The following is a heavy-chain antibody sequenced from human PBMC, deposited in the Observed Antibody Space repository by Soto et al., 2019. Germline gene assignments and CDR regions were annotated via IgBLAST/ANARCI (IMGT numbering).Heavy chain of an antibody. J-gene: IGHJ6*02. CDR3: ARDLLGYSIPPYYYYYGMDV. CDR2: ISYDGSNK. D-gene: IGHD6-13*01. Sequence: GGSLRLSCAASGFTFSSYAMHWVRQAPGKGLEWVAVISYDGSNKYYADSVKGRFTISRDNSKNTLYLQMNSLRAEDTAVYYCARDLLGYSIPPYYYYYGMDVWGQGTRVTVSS. V-gene: IGHV3-30-3*01. CDR1: GFTFSSYA.